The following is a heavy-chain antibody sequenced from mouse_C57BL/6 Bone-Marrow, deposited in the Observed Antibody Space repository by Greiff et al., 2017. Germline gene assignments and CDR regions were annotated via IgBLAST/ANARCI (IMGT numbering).Heavy chain of an antibody. CDR3: ARYYGSGYGYAMDY. CDR2: ISYSGST. CDR1: GYSITSDY. D-gene: IGHD1-1*01. J-gene: IGHJ4*01. Sequence: EVKLMESGPGLAKPSQTLSLTCSVTGYSITSDYWNWIRKFPGNKLEYMGYISYSGSTYYYPSLNSRISTTRDTSKNQYYLQLNSVTTEDTATYYCARYYGSGYGYAMDYWGQGTSVTVSS. V-gene: IGHV3-8*01.